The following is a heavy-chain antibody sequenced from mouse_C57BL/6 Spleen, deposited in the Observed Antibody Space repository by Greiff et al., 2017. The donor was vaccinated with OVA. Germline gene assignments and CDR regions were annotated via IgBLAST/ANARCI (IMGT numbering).Heavy chain of an antibody. V-gene: IGHV5-17*01. CDR2: ISSGSSTI. D-gene: IGHD3-2*02. J-gene: IGHJ3*01. CDR1: GFTFSDYG. Sequence: EVKLMESGGGLVKPGGSLKLSCAASGFTFSDYGMHWVRQAPEKGLEWVAYISSGSSTIYYADTVKGRFTISRDNAKNTLFLQMTSLWSEDTAMYYCARDSSGYGAYWGQGTLVTVSA. CDR3: ARDSSGYGAY.